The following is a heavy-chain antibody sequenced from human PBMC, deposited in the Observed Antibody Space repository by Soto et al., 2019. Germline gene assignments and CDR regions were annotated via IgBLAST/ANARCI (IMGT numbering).Heavy chain of an antibody. Sequence: QALSLTCVISGDSVSSNSAAWNWIRQSPSRGLEWLGRTYYRSKWYNDYAVSVKSRITINPDTSKNQFSLQLNSVTPEDTAVYYCARGYSGYDSYYYYGMDVWGQGATVTVSS. V-gene: IGHV6-1*01. CDR1: GDSVSSNSAA. CDR2: TYYRSKWYN. CDR3: ARGYSGYDSYYYYGMDV. J-gene: IGHJ6*02. D-gene: IGHD5-12*01.